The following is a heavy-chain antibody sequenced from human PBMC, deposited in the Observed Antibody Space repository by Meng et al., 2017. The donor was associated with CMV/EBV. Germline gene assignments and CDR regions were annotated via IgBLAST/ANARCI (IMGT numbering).Heavy chain of an antibody. CDR3: ARDLDAGVVVVPAAIFPYYYYGMDV. J-gene: IGHJ6*02. Sequence: GGSLRLSCAASGFTFSSDSMNWVRQAPGKGLEWVSYISSSSSTIYYADSVKGRFTISRDNAKHSLYLQMNSLRAEDTAVYYCARDLDAGVVVVPAAIFPYYYYGMDVWGQGTTVTVSS. CDR1: GFTFSSDS. CDR2: ISSSSSTI. V-gene: IGHV3-48*04. D-gene: IGHD2-2*01.